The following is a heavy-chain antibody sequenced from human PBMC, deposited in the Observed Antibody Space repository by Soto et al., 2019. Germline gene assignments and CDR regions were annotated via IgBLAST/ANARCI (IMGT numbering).Heavy chain of an antibody. CDR1: GFSLSTSGMC. D-gene: IGHD3-9*01. Sequence: SGPTLVNPTQTLTLTCTFSGFSLSTSGMCVSWIRQPPGKPLEWLARIDWDDDKYYSTSLKTRLTISKDTSKNQVVLTMTNMDPVDTATYYCARMGQYYDILTGYWSGYYFDYWGQGTLVTVSS. J-gene: IGHJ4*02. CDR2: IDWDDDK. CDR3: ARMGQYYDILTGYWSGYYFDY. V-gene: IGHV2-70*11.